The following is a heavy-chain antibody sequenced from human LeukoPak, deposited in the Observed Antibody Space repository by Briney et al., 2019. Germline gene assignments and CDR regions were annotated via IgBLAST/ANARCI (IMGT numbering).Heavy chain of an antibody. CDR2: ISSSSYI. CDR3: ARDMEFWSGYYPAALDY. D-gene: IGHD3-3*01. Sequence: GGSLRLSCAASGFTFSSYSMNWVRQAPGKGLEWVSSISSSSYIYYADSVKGRFTISRDNAKNSLYLQMNSLRAEDTAVYYCARDMEFWSGYYPAALDYWGQGTLVTVSS. V-gene: IGHV3-21*01. J-gene: IGHJ4*02. CDR1: GFTFSSYS.